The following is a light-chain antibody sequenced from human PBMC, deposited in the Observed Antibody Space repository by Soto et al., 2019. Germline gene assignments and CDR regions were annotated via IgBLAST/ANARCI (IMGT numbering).Light chain of an antibody. CDR1: QSVSSAY. J-gene: IGKJ1*01. CDR3: QLYGSSSTWT. V-gene: IGKV3-20*01. CDR2: AAS. Sequence: EIVLTQSPGTLSLSPGERATLSCRASQSVSSAYLAWYQHKPGQPPTLLIYAASSRVTGIPDRFSGSGSGTDFTLTISCLDPEDFAVFCCQLYGSSSTWTFGQGTKVEIK.